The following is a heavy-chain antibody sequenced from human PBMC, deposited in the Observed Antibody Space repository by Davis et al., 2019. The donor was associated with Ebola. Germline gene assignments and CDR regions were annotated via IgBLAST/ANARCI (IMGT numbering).Heavy chain of an antibody. D-gene: IGHD3-22*01. J-gene: IGHJ4*02. V-gene: IGHV3-30-3*01. CDR1: GFTFSSYA. Sequence: PGGSLRLSCAASGFTFSSYAMHWVRQAPGKGLEWVAVISYDGSNKYYADSVKGRFTISRDNSKNTLYLQMNSLRAEDTAVYYCARGLNYYDSSGYYDYWGQGTLVTVSS. CDR3: ARGLNYYDSSGYYDY. CDR2: ISYDGSNK.